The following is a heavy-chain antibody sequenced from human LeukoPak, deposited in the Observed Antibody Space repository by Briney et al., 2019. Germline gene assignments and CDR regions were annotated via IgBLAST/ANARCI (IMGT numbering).Heavy chain of an antibody. D-gene: IGHD3-10*01. CDR1: GFTFSDYA. J-gene: IGHJ4*02. V-gene: IGHV3-23*01. CDR2: ISGSGNSI. Sequence: PGGSLRLSCVASGFTFSDYAMTWVRQAPGKGLEWVSGISGSGNSIYYGDSVKGRFTVSRDNSKNTLYLQMNSLRADDTALYYCAKDPRSTVFLWFGPDYWGQGTLVTVSS. CDR3: AKDPRSTVFLWFGPDY.